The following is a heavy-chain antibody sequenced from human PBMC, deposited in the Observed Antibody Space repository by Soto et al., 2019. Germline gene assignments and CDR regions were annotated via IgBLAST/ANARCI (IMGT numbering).Heavy chain of an antibody. CDR3: ARCLLTFGGVIVVAFDF. CDR2: IKKDGSEK. Sequence: GGSLRLSCEASGFTFSSYWMSWVRQAPGKGLEWVANIKKDGSEKFYVDSVMGRFAISRDNAKNSLYLQMDSLRADDTAVYYCARCLLTFGGVIVVAFDFWGLGTLVTVSS. CDR1: GFTFSSYW. D-gene: IGHD3-16*02. J-gene: IGHJ4*02. V-gene: IGHV3-7*03.